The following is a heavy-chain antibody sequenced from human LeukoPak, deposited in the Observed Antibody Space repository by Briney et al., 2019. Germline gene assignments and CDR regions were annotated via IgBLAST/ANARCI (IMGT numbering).Heavy chain of an antibody. Sequence: GASVKVSCKASGYTFTSYGISWVRQAPGQGLEWMGWISAYNGNTNYAQKLQGRVTMTTDTSTSTAYMELRSLRSDDTAVYYCARAGVTTVPTKYFQHWGQGTLVTVSS. CDR2: ISAYNGNT. CDR3: ARAGVTTVPTKYFQH. J-gene: IGHJ1*01. CDR1: GYTFTSYG. V-gene: IGHV1-18*01. D-gene: IGHD4-17*01.